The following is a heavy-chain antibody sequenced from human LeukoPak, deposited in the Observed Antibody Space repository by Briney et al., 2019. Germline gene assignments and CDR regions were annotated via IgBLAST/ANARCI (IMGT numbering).Heavy chain of an antibody. Sequence: SETLSLTCTVSGYSIISDYFWGWIRQPPGKGLEWIGTIYHSGSTYYSPSLKSRVTVSVDTSKNEFSLNLTSVTAADTAVYYCTRPYYYYMDVWGKGTTVTVSS. J-gene: IGHJ6*03. CDR1: GYSIISDYF. CDR3: TRPYYYYMDV. CDR2: IYHSGST. V-gene: IGHV4-38-2*02.